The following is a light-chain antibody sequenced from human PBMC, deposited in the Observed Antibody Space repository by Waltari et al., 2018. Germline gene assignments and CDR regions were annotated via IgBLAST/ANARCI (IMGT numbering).Light chain of an antibody. CDR1: GAALRRYNL. J-gene: IGLJ3*02. CDR2: EVT. V-gene: IGLV2-23*02. Sequence: QSALTQPASVSGSPGQSIPISCSGTGAALRRYNLVAWYQQLPGNAPKLVIYEVTERPSELSNRFSGSKSGNTASLTISGLQAEDEADYYCSSFESSRTWVFGGGTKLTVL. CDR3: SSFESSRTWV.